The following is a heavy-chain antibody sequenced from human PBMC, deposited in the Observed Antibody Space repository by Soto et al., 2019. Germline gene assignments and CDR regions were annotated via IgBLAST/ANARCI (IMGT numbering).Heavy chain of an antibody. CDR3: ARDLWGYCGADCYPLDV. CDR2: IHNSGSP. D-gene: IGHD2-21*02. J-gene: IGHJ6*02. Sequence: PSETLSLTCSVSGASIHNGGYFWSWIRQSPEKGLEWIGHIHNSGSPYNDPSLRSRVTISADTSMNQFSLKLNSVTAADTAVYYCARDLWGYCGADCYPLDVWGQGTTVTVSS. CDR1: GASIHNGGYF. V-gene: IGHV4-30-4*02.